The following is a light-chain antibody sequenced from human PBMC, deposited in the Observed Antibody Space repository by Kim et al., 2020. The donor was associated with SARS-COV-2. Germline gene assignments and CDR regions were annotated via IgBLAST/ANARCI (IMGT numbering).Light chain of an antibody. CDR2: EVS. V-gene: IGLV2-8*01. Sequence: GTSATICCTGTSRDVGGYNYVSWYQQHPGKAPKLMIYEVSKRPSGVPDRFSGSKSGNTASLTVSGLQAEDEADYYCSSYAGSNNLGFGGGTQLTVL. CDR3: SSYAGSNNLG. J-gene: IGLJ3*02. CDR1: SRDVGGYNY.